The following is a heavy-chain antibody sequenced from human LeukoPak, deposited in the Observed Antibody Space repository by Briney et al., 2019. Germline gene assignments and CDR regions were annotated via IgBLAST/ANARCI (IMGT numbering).Heavy chain of an antibody. CDR3: ARGPPTWEHEDFDI. Sequence: SETLSLTCAVYGGSFSGYYWSWIRQPPGKGLEWIGEINHSGSTNYNPSLKSRVTISVDTSKNQFSLKLSSVTAADTAVYYCARGPPTWEHEDFDIWGQVTMVTVSS. V-gene: IGHV4-34*01. CDR2: INHSGST. D-gene: IGHD1-26*01. J-gene: IGHJ3*02. CDR1: GGSFSGYY.